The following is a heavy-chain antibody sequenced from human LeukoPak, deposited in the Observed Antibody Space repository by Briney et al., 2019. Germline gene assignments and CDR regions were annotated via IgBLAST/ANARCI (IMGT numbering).Heavy chain of an antibody. CDR3: SRGGGIAVGDK. D-gene: IGHD6-19*01. Sequence: SETLSLTCTVSGGSITSAYWNWIRQPPGKGLEWVATIFYNGNTYYNPSLNSRVSISVDTSKIQFSLTLTSVTAADTAVYYCSRGGGIAVGDKWGQGTLVTVSS. CDR2: IFYNGNT. CDR1: GGSITSAY. J-gene: IGHJ4*02. V-gene: IGHV4-59*04.